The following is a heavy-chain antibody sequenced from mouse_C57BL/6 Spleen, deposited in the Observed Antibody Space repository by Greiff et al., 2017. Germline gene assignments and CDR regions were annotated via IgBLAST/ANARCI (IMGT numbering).Heavy chain of an antibody. CDR3: ARQDGSSFAWFAY. V-gene: IGHV1-55*01. Sequence: QVHVKQPGAELVKPGASVKMSCKASGYTFTSYWITWVKQRPGQGLEWIGDIYPGSGSTNYNEKFKSKATLTVDTSSSTAYMQLSSLTSEDSAVYYCARQDGSSFAWFAYWGQGTLVTVSA. J-gene: IGHJ3*01. CDR2: IYPGSGST. D-gene: IGHD1-1*01. CDR1: GYTFTSYW.